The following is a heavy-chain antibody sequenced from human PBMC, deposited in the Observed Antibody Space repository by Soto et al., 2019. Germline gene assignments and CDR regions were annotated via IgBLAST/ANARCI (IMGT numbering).Heavy chain of an antibody. CDR2: ISYDGSNK. CDR1: GFTFGSYA. Sequence: PGGSLRLSCAASGFTFGSYAVHWVRQAPGKGLEWVAAISYDGSNKYYADSVKGRFTISRDNSKNTLYLQMNSLRAEDTAVYYCARDPDSSGYYVFDYWGQGTLVTVSS. V-gene: IGHV3-30-3*01. CDR3: ARDPDSSGYYVFDY. D-gene: IGHD3-22*01. J-gene: IGHJ4*02.